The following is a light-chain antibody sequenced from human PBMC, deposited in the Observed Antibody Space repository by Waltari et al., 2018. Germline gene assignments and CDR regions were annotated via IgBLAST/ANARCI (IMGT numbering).Light chain of an antibody. Sequence: EIVLTQSPGTLSLSPGERATLSCRASQSVSRALAWYQQKPGQAPRLLIYGASTRATGIPDRLSGSGSGTDFSLTISSLEPEDFAVYYCQHCLRLPATFGQGTKVEIK. CDR2: GAS. CDR3: QHCLRLPAT. CDR1: QSVSRA. J-gene: IGKJ1*01. V-gene: IGKV3-20*01.